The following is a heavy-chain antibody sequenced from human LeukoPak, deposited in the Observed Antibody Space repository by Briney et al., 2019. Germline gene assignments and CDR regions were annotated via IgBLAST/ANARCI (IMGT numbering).Heavy chain of an antibody. CDR3: AKGSKTFYYDSSGG. Sequence: PGGSLRLSCVASGFTFSSYAMSWVRQAPGKGPEWVSVISGSGGSTYYADSVKGRFTISRDNSKNTLFLQLNSLRAEDTARYYCAKGSKTFYYDSSGGWGQGTLVTVSS. D-gene: IGHD3-22*01. CDR2: ISGSGGST. V-gene: IGHV3-23*01. J-gene: IGHJ4*02. CDR1: GFTFSSYA.